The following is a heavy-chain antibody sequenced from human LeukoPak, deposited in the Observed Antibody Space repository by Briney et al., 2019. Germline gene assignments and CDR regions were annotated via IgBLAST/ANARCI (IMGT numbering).Heavy chain of an antibody. D-gene: IGHD3-22*01. Sequence: ASVKVSCKSSGYSFSNSGITWVRQAPGQGLEWMGWISGYDGNTVYSPKFQGRVTTTTDTSTNTAYMELRSLRSDDTALYYCTRLRYDTDGFLFYTVADYWGQGTLITVSS. CDR3: TRLRYDTDGFLFYTVADY. V-gene: IGHV1-18*01. CDR1: GYSFSNSG. J-gene: IGHJ4*02. CDR2: ISGYDGNT.